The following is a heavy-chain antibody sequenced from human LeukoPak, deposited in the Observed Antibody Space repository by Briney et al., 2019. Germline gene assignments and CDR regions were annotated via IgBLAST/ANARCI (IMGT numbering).Heavy chain of an antibody. CDR3: ARDGALYGDPLFDY. D-gene: IGHD4-17*01. J-gene: IGHJ4*02. CDR2: ISSSSSYI. CDR1: GLTFSSYS. Sequence: GGSLRLSCAASGLTFSSYSMNWVRQAPGKGLEWVSSISSSSSYIYYADSVKGRFTISRDNAKNSLYLQMNSLRAEDTAVYYCARDGALYGDPLFDYWGQGTLVTVSS. V-gene: IGHV3-21*01.